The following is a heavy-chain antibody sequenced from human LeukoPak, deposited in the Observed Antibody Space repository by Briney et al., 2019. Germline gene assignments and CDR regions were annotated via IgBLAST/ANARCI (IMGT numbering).Heavy chain of an antibody. J-gene: IGHJ3*02. CDR2: ISSGSSTI. D-gene: IGHD3-3*01. CDR1: GFTLSSYS. Sequence: PGGSLRLSCAASGFTLSSYSMNWVRQSPGKGLEWVSYISSGSSTIYYADSVKGRFTISRDNAKNSLYLQMNSLRAEDTAVYYCAGDGGFSPIWGQGTMVTVSS. V-gene: IGHV3-48*01. CDR3: AGDGGFSPI.